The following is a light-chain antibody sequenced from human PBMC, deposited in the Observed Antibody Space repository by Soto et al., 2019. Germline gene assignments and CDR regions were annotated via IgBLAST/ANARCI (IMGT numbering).Light chain of an antibody. CDR1: NIGSKS. V-gene: IGLV3-21*02. Sequence: SYELTQPPSVSVAPGQTARITCGGNNIGSKSVQWYQQKPGQAPVLVVYDDSDRPSGIPERFSGSNSGNTATLTISRVEGGDEADYYCQVWDNSSDHPYVFGTGTKLTVL. CDR2: DDS. CDR3: QVWDNSSDHPYV. J-gene: IGLJ1*01.